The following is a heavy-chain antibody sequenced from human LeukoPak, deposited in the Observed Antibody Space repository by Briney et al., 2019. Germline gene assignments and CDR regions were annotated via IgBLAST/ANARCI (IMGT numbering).Heavy chain of an antibody. D-gene: IGHD1-26*01. CDR3: ARDGGSTIDY. CDR1: GYSFTTYS. V-gene: IGHV1-18*01. CDR2: INTYSGYT. J-gene: IGHJ4*02. Sequence: GASVKVSCKASGYSFTTYSISWVRQAPGQGLEWMGWINTYSGYTNYAQEFQGRVTMTTDTYTSTAYMELRSLRSDDTAVCYCARDGGSTIDYWGQGTLVSVSS.